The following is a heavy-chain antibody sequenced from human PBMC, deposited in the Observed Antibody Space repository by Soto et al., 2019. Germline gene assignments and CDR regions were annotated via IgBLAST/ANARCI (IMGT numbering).Heavy chain of an antibody. Sequence: GASVKVSCKASGGTFSSYTISWVRQAPGQGLEWMGRIIPILGIANYAQKFQGRVTITADKSTSAAYMELSSLRSEDTAVYYCARDTTVTTLGDDYWGQGTLVTVSS. V-gene: IGHV1-69*04. CDR1: GGTFSSYT. D-gene: IGHD4-17*01. CDR3: ARDTTVTTLGDDY. J-gene: IGHJ4*02. CDR2: IIPILGIA.